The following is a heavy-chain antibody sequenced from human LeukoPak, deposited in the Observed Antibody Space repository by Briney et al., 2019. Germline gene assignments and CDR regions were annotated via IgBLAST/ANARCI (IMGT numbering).Heavy chain of an antibody. J-gene: IGHJ6*03. V-gene: IGHV4-34*01. CDR1: GGSFSGYY. CDR3: ARGALSPDIRVVTEPYYHYMDV. CDR2: INHSGST. D-gene: IGHD3-3*01. Sequence: SETLSLTCAVYGGSFSGYYWSWIRQPPGKGLEWIGEINHSGSTNYNPSLKSRVTISVDTSKNQFSLKLSSVTAADTAVYYCARGALSPDIRVVTEPYYHYMDVWGKGTTVTVSS.